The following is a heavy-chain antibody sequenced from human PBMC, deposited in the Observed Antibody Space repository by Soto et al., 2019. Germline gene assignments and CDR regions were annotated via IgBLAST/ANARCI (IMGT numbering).Heavy chain of an antibody. Sequence: QVQLVESGGGLVKPGGSLRLSCAASGFTFSDYSMSWIRQPPGKGLEWISYISSSGGTIYYADSVKGRFTISRDNAKNSLYLQMNGLRAEDTAVYYCARDPLHHGSTFDYWGQGTLVTVSS. J-gene: IGHJ4*02. V-gene: IGHV3-11*01. CDR3: ARDPLHHGSTFDY. CDR1: GFTFSDYS. CDR2: ISSSGGTI. D-gene: IGHD3-10*01.